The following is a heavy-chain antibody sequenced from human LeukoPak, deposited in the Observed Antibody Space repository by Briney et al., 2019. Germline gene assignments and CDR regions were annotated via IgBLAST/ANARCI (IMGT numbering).Heavy chain of an antibody. J-gene: IGHJ6*03. Sequence: GGSLRLSCAASGFTFRSYGMHWVRQAPGKGLEYVSGMSSSGGSTFYADSVKGRFTISRDNSKNTLYLQMGSLRAEDMAVYYCGRGFCRGWHYMDVWGKGTPVTVSS. V-gene: IGHV3-64*02. CDR2: MSSSGGST. CDR3: GRGFCRGWHYMDV. D-gene: IGHD6-19*01. CDR1: GFTFRSYG.